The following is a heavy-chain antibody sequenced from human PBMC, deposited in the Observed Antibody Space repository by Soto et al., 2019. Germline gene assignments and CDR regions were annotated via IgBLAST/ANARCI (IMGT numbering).Heavy chain of an antibody. CDR1: GGTFSSYA. J-gene: IGHJ5*02. D-gene: IGHD6-19*01. CDR3: ARAFYSGIAVAAWFDP. Sequence: QVQLVQSGAEVKKPGSSVEVSCKASGGTFSSYAISWVRQAPGQGLEWVGGIIPIFGTANYAQKFQGRVTITADESTSTAYMELSSLRSEDTAVYYCARAFYSGIAVAAWFDPWGQGTLVTVSS. V-gene: IGHV1-69*01. CDR2: IIPIFGTA.